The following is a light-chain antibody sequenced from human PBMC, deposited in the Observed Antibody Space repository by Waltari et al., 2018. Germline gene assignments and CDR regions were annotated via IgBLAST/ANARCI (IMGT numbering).Light chain of an antibody. CDR1: QSVSRT. CDR2: DAS. Sequence: EIVLTQSPGTLSVSPGERVTLSCRASQSVSRTLPWYQQKPGQAPRLLIYDASTRATGIPNRFGGSGSGTDFSLAISRLVPEDFAVYYCQKYGTLPATFGQGNKVEIK. J-gene: IGKJ1*01. V-gene: IGKV3-20*01. CDR3: QKYGTLPAT.